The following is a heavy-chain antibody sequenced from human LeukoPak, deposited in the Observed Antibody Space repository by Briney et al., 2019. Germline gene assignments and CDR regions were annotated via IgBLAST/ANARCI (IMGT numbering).Heavy chain of an antibody. CDR2: IIPIFGIA. CDR1: GGTFSSYA. D-gene: IGHD2-2*01. Sequence: ASVKVSCKASGGTFSSYAISWVRPAPGQGLEWMGRIIPIFGIANYAQKFQGRVTITADKSTSTAYMELSSLRSEDTAVYYCASWLGYCSSTSCRAPSYYYYGMDVWGQGTTVTVSS. V-gene: IGHV1-69*04. J-gene: IGHJ6*02. CDR3: ASWLGYCSSTSCRAPSYYYYGMDV.